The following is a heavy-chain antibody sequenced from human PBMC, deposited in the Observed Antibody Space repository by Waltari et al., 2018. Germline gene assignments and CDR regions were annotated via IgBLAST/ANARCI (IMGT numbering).Heavy chain of an antibody. CDR1: GGSLSRYY. Sequence: QVQLQESGPGLVKPSETLSLTCTVSGGSLSRYYRSWIRQPAGKGLEWIGRIYTSGSTNYNPSLKSRVTMSVDTSKNQFSLKLSSVTAADTAVYYCARGTSRWWYFDLWGRGTLVTVSS. CDR3: ARGTSRWWYFDL. CDR2: IYTSGST. V-gene: IGHV4-4*07. J-gene: IGHJ2*01. D-gene: IGHD2-15*01.